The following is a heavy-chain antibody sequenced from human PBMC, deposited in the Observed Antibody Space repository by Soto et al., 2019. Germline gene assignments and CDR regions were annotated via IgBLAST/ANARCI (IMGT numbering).Heavy chain of an antibody. CDR1: GFSIINNY. V-gene: IGHV4-4*07. CDR3: ERREDNFDL. CDR2: VYSSGRT. J-gene: IGHJ4*02. Sequence: SETLSLTCAVSGFSIINNYWTWIRQPAGKGLEWLGRVYSSGRTTYNPSLKSRLTMSVDTSKNQFSLHLTSVTAADTAVYYCERREDNFDLWGQGMLVTVYS.